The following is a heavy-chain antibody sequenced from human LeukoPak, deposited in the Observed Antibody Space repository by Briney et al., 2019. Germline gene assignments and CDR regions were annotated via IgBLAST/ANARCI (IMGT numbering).Heavy chain of an antibody. CDR2: VRASGVGT. CDR3: AKDFTWVNWNPSVGPIFDY. J-gene: IGHJ4*02. V-gene: IGHV3-23*01. CDR1: GLTFNSHS. D-gene: IGHD1-20*01. Sequence: GGSLRLSCVASGLTFNSHSMSWVRQAPGKGLEWVSSVRASGVGTHYADSVKGRFTISRDNSKNTLYLQMNSLRVEDTAVYYCAKDFTWVNWNPSVGPIFDYWGQGTLVTVSS.